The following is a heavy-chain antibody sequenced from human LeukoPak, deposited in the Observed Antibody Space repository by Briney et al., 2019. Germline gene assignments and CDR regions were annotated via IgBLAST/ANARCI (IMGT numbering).Heavy chain of an antibody. D-gene: IGHD3-9*01. J-gene: IGHJ6*03. CDR3: AKDPGTTIYYYYYMDV. V-gene: IGHV3-30*02. CDR1: GFTFSSYV. Sequence: GGSLRLSCAASGFTFSSYVMHWVRQAPGKGLEGVAFIRYDGSNKYYADSVKGRFAISRDNSTNTLYLQMNSLRAEDTAVYYCAKDPGTTIYYYYYMDVWGKGTTVTVSS. CDR2: IRYDGSNK.